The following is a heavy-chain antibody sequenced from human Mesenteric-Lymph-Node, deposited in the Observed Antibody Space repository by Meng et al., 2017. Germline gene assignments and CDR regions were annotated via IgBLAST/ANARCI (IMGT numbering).Heavy chain of an antibody. CDR1: GGSISTSGYY. D-gene: IGHD6-19*01. J-gene: IGHJ5*02. V-gene: IGHV4-39*01. CDR3: VRSSGWVRTGFDP. Sequence: QPQLQESGPGLVKPSEALSPPCSVSGGSISTSGYYWGWIRQPPGKGLEWIGGIGHSGITYYTPSLKSRVTVSIDTFKSQFSLKLTSVTAADTAVYYCVRSSGWVRTGFDPWGQGTLVTVSS. CDR2: IGHSGIT.